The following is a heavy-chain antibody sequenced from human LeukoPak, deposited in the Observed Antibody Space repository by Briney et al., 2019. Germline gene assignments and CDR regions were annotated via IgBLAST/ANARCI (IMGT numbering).Heavy chain of an antibody. Sequence: SETLSLTCAVYGGSFSGYYWSWIRQPPGKGLGWIGEINHSGSTNYNPSLKSRVTISVDTSKNQFSLKLSSVTAADTAVYYCARGPAFYGGNPASYYWYFDLWGRGTLVTVSS. CDR3: ARGPAFYGGNPASYYWYFDL. CDR2: INHSGST. CDR1: GGSFSGYY. D-gene: IGHD4-23*01. J-gene: IGHJ2*01. V-gene: IGHV4-34*01.